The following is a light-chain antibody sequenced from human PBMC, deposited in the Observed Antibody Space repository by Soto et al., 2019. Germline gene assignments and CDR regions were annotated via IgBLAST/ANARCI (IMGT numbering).Light chain of an antibody. V-gene: IGLV2-8*01. CDR3: GSWDSSLSAYV. Sequence: QSVLTQPPSASGSPGQSVAISCTGTSSDVGGYNYVSWYQHHPGNAPKLMMYEVSRRPSGVPDRFSGSKSGNTASLTVSGLQAEDEADYYCGSWDSSLSAYVFATGTKLTVL. CDR1: SSDVGGYNY. J-gene: IGLJ1*01. CDR2: EVS.